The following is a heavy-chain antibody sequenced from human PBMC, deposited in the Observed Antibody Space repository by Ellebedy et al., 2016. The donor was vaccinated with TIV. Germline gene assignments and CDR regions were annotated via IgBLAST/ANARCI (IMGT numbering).Heavy chain of an antibody. CDR2: ITPIFGSA. Sequence: SVKVSCXASGGIFSNYAINWVRQAPGQGLEWMGGITPIFGSAKYAQKFQGRVTISADQSTSTAYMELRSLRSEDTAIYYCARDCGVDTSGYYFFYWGQGTLVTVSS. CDR1: GGIFSNYA. J-gene: IGHJ4*02. V-gene: IGHV1-69*13. D-gene: IGHD3-22*01. CDR3: ARDCGVDTSGYYFFY.